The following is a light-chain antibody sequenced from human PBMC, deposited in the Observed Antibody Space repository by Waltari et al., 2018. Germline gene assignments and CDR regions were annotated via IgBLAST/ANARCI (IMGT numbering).Light chain of an antibody. Sequence: EIVMMQSQGTLSLSPGERATLSCRASQSLTSRYLAWYPQKPGQAPRLLIYGASSRAAGIPDRFSGSGSGTDFTLIISRLEPEDFAVYYCQQYGSSVMYTVGQGTKLEIK. V-gene: IGKV3-20*01. CDR3: QQYGSSVMYT. CDR1: QSLTSRY. J-gene: IGKJ2*01. CDR2: GAS.